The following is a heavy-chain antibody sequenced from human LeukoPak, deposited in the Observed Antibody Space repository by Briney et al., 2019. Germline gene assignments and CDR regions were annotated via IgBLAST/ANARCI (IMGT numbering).Heavy chain of an antibody. CDR3: ARSSGSYRPFDS. Sequence: GGSLRLSCAASGFTFSSYAMNWVRQAPGRGLEWISHISHTGDIKYADSVKGRFTISRDNAKNSQYLQMTSLRAKDTAVYYCARSSGSYRPFDSWGQGTLVTVSS. CDR2: ISHTGDI. D-gene: IGHD3-22*01. J-gene: IGHJ4*02. V-gene: IGHV3-48*03. CDR1: GFTFSSYA.